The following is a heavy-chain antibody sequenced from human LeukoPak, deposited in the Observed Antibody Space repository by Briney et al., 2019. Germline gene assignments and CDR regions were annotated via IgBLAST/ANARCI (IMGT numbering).Heavy chain of an antibody. CDR2: ISWDGGST. CDR1: GFTFDDYT. J-gene: IGHJ4*02. D-gene: IGHD3-3*01. Sequence: PGGSLRLSCAASGFTFDDYTMHWVRQAPGKGLEWVSLISWDGGSTYYADSVKGRFTISRDNSKNSLYLQMNSLRTEDTALYYCAKDAGDDFGGGNNPFDSWGQGTLLTASS. CDR3: AKDAGDDFGGGNNPFDS. V-gene: IGHV3-43*01.